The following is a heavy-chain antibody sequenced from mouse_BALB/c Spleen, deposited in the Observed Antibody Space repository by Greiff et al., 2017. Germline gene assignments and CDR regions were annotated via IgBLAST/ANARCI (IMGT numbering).Heavy chain of an antibody. CDR3: ARYGPYGRTAY. J-gene: IGHJ3*01. Sequence: QVQLKESGAELVKPGASVKLSCKTSGYTFTSYWLQWVKQRPGQGLGWIGEIFPGTGTTYYNEKFKGKATLTIDTSSSTAYMQLSSLTSEDSAVYFCARYGPYGRTAYWGQGTLVTVSA. D-gene: IGHD1-1*02. CDR1: GYTFTSYW. V-gene: IGHV1S132*01. CDR2: IFPGTGTT.